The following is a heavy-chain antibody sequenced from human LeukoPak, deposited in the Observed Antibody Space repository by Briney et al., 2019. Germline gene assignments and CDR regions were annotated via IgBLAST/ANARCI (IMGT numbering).Heavy chain of an antibody. J-gene: IGHJ4*02. CDR2: ISPGSVST. CDR1: GFTFSSFA. V-gene: IGHV3-23*01. D-gene: IGHD5-12*01. CDR3: AKGWLRALDY. Sequence: GGSLRLSCAASGFTFSSFAMSWVRQAPGKGLEWVSAISPGSVSTYYADSVKGRFTISRDNSKNTLYLQMNSLRAEDTAVFYCAKGWLRALDYWGQGTLVTVSS.